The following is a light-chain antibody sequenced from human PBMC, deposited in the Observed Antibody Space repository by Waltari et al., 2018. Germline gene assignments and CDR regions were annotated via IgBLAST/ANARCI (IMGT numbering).Light chain of an antibody. V-gene: IGKV1-39*01. CDR1: HRIGND. Sequence: DIQMTQSPSSLSASVGDTLSITCQASHRIGNDLNWYQQNPGKAPKLLIYRSSILESGVASRFSGSGSGTVFTLTISRLVPEDVATYYCQQGFTYPWTFGQGTKVEIK. CDR3: QQGFTYPWT. J-gene: IGKJ1*01. CDR2: RSS.